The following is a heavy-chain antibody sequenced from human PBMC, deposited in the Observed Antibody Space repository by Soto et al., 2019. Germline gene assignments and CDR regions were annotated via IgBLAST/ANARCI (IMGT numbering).Heavy chain of an antibody. Sequence: TLSLTCAVSGGSIDSGAFSLSWIRQPPGKGLEWIGYVTHSGTAYSIPSLNGRLTLSVDSSQTQFSLKLTSVTTADSAFYYCARIHWAQSSLDYWGRGILVTVSS. J-gene: IGHJ4*02. CDR2: VTHSGTA. V-gene: IGHV4-30-2*01. D-gene: IGHD6-19*01. CDR1: GGSIDSGAFS. CDR3: ARIHWAQSSLDY.